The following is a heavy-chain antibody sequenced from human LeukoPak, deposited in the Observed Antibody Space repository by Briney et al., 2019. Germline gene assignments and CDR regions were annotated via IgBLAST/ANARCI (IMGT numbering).Heavy chain of an antibody. CDR1: VFPHSSYW. V-gene: IGHV3-7*01. J-gene: IGHJ3*01. D-gene: IGHD3-10*01. CDR3: AREDYYGSGNYVAWGGPFDV. CDR2: IKQEGGEK. Sequence: PGGPLRHSCAASVFPHSSYWMTWVRQAPGKGPEGVANIKQEGGEKYHVDSVKGRFTISRDNAKNSVYLQMNSLRAEDTAAYYCAREDYYGSGNYVAWGGPFDVWGQGTTVTVSS.